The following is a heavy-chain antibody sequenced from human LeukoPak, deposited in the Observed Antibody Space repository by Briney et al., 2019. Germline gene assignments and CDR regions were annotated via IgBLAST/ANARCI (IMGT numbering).Heavy chain of an antibody. D-gene: IGHD2-15*01. J-gene: IGHJ4*02. V-gene: IGHV3-53*01. Sequence: PGGSLRLSCAASGFTVSSNYMSWVRQAPGKGLEWVSVIYSGGSTYYADSVKGRFTISRDNSKNTLYLQMNSLRAEDTAVYYCAKADIVVVVAASNFDYWGQGTLVTVSS. CDR3: AKADIVVVVAASNFDY. CDR2: IYSGGST. CDR1: GFTVSSNY.